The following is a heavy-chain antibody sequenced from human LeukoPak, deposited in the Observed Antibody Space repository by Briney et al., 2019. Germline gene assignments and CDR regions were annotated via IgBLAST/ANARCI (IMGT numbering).Heavy chain of an antibody. CDR3: AKDDSWYSSGWSSDY. CDR2: ISYDGSNK. CDR1: GFTFSSYG. V-gene: IGHV3-30*18. Sequence: GRSLRLSCAASGFTFSSYGMHWVRQAPGKGLEWVAVISYDGSNKYYADSVKGRFTISRDNSKNTLYLQMNSLRAEDTAVYYCAKDDSWYSSGWSSDYWGQGTLVTVSS. D-gene: IGHD6-19*01. J-gene: IGHJ4*02.